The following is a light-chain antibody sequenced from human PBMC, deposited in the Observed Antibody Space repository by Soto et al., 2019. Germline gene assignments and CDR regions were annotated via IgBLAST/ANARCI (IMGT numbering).Light chain of an antibody. CDR1: SSNIGRNS. CDR3: GTWDSSLSVGV. Sequence: QSVLTQPPSVSAAPGQKVSISCSGSSSNIGRNSVCWYLQFPGTAPKLLIYDNDKRPSGIPDRFSGSQSGTSATLGITGLQTGDDADYYCGTWDSSLSVGVFGGGTKLTVL. CDR2: DND. J-gene: IGLJ2*01. V-gene: IGLV1-51*01.